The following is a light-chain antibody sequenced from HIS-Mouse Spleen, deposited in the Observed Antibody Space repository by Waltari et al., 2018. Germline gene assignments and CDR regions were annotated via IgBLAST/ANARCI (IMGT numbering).Light chain of an antibody. CDR1: ALPKKY. Sequence: SYELTQPPSVSVSPGQTARITCSGDALPKKYAYWYQPKSGQAPVLVIYEDNKRPSGFPERCSGSSSETMATLTISGAQVEDEADYYCYSTDSSGNHRVFGGGTKLTVL. V-gene: IGLV3-10*01. J-gene: IGLJ2*01. CDR3: YSTDSSGNHRV. CDR2: EDN.